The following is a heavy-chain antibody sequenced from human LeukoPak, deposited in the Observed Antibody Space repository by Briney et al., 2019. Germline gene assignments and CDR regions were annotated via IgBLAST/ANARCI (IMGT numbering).Heavy chain of an antibody. J-gene: IGHJ4*02. CDR1: GFTFSRFE. V-gene: IGHV3-48*03. CDR3: ARDMGYCSSSNCYTYYLDY. Sequence: GGSLRLSCVASGFTFSRFEMNWVRQAPGKGLEWVSYISGSGSSIYYADSVKGRFTISRDNAKNSLYLQMNSLRGEDTAVYYCARDMGYCSSSNCYTYYLDYWGQGTM. D-gene: IGHD2-2*01. CDR2: ISGSGSSI.